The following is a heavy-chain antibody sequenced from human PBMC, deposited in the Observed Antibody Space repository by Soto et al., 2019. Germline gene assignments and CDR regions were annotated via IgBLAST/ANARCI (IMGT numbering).Heavy chain of an antibody. CDR3: AGFYDSSGYYAFDI. Sequence: QVQLVQSGAEVKKPGASVKVSCKASGYTFTSYGISWVRQAPGQGLEWMGWISAYNGNTNYAQKLQGRVTMTTDTSTSTAYMELRSLRSDDTAVYSWAGFYDSSGYYAFDIWGQGTMVTVSS. CDR1: GYTFTSYG. V-gene: IGHV1-18*01. J-gene: IGHJ3*02. CDR2: ISAYNGNT. D-gene: IGHD3-22*01.